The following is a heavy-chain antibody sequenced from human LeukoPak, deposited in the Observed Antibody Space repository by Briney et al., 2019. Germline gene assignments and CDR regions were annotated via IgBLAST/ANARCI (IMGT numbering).Heavy chain of an antibody. Sequence: ASVKVSCKASGGTFSSYAISWVRQAPGQGLEWMGWISAYNGNTNYAQKLQGRVTMTTDTSTSTAYMELRSLRSDDTAVYYCARARRDYYDSSGADYWGQGTLVTVSS. CDR2: ISAYNGNT. D-gene: IGHD3-22*01. V-gene: IGHV1-18*01. J-gene: IGHJ4*02. CDR3: ARARRDYYDSSGADY. CDR1: GGTFSSYA.